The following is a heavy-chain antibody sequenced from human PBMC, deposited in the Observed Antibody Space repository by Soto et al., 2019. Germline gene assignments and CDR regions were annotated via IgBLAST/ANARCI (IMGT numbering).Heavy chain of an antibody. CDR2: IKQDGSEK. CDR3: ARGLGWLRSYYYYWGMDV. CDR1: GFTFSSYW. D-gene: IGHD6-19*01. Sequence: EVQLVESGGGLVQPGGSLRLSCAASGFTFSSYWMSWVRQAPGKGLEWVANIKQDGSEKDYVDSVKGRFTISRDNAKNELYLQMNSLRAEGTAVYYCARGLGWLRSYYYYWGMDVWGQGTTVTVSS. J-gene: IGHJ6*02. V-gene: IGHV3-7*04.